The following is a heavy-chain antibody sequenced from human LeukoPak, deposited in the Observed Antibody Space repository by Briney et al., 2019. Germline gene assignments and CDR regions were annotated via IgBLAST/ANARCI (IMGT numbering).Heavy chain of an antibody. CDR2: INHSGST. D-gene: IGHD2-15*01. V-gene: IGHV4-34*01. Sequence: PSETLSLTCAVYGGSFSGYYWSWIRQPPGKGLEWIGEINHSGSTNYNPSLKSRVTISVDTSKNQFSLKLSSVTAADTAVYYCARSRGYCSGGSCYSVGFDYWGQGTLVTVSS. CDR3: ARSRGYCSGGSCYSVGFDY. J-gene: IGHJ4*02. CDR1: GGSFSGYY.